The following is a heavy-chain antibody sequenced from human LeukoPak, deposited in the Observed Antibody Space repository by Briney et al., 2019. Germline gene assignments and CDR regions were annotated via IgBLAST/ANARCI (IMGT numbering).Heavy chain of an antibody. J-gene: IGHJ6*03. CDR1: GLTFSTYS. V-gene: IGHV3-48*01. D-gene: IGHD3-16*01. CDR2: ISASSGTI. Sequence: GGSLRLSCAASGLTFSTYSMNWVRQAPGKGLEWVSYISASSGTIYYADSVKGRFTISRDNARNSLYLQMNSLRAEDTAVYYCARRSEFGVLYYMDVWGKGTTVTVSS. CDR3: ARRSEFGVLYYMDV.